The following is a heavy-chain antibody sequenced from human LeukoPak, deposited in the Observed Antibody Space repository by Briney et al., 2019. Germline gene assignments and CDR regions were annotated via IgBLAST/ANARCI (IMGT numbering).Heavy chain of an antibody. Sequence: PGGSLRISCAASRFTFSAYAMTWVRLAPGKGLEFVSSISGSGDTTYYADSVKGRFTISRDNSKDTLYLQMDSLTADDTATYYCAKPFYYGSGSYYGNFLHWGQGTLVTVSS. V-gene: IGHV3-23*01. J-gene: IGHJ4*02. D-gene: IGHD3-10*01. CDR1: RFTFSAYA. CDR3: AKPFYYGSGSYYGNFLH. CDR2: ISGSGDTT.